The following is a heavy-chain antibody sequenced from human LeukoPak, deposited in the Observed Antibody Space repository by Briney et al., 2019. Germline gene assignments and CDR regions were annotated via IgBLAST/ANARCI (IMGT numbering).Heavy chain of an antibody. D-gene: IGHD6-19*01. CDR1: GFTFSSYW. CDR2: INSDGSST. J-gene: IGHJ4*02. CDR3: ARVPSIQWLVYYFDY. Sequence: GGSLRLSCAASGFTFSSYWMHWVRQAPGKGLVWVSRINSDGSSTTYADSVKGRFTISRDNAKNTPYLQMNSLRAEATAVYYCARVPSIQWLVYYFDYWGQGTLVTVSS. V-gene: IGHV3-74*01.